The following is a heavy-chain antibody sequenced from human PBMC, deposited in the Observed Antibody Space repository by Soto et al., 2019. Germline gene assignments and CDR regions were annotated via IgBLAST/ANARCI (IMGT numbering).Heavy chain of an antibody. CDR3: AKDTPYSSSSHNWFDP. CDR1: GFTFSSYG. V-gene: IGHV3-30*18. J-gene: IGHJ5*02. Sequence: GGSLRLSCAASGFTFSSYGMHWVRQAPGKGPEWVAVISYDGSNKYYADSVKGRFTISRDNSKNTLYLQMNSLRAEDTAVYYCAKDTPYSSSSHNWFDPWGQGTLVTVSS. CDR2: ISYDGSNK. D-gene: IGHD6-6*01.